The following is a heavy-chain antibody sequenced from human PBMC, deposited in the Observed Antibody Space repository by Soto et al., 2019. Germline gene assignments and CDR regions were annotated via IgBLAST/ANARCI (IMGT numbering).Heavy chain of an antibody. V-gene: IGHV4-31*03. Sequence: PSETLSLTCSVSGGSMSSGGYYWSWIRQHPGKGLEWIGYIYSSGSTYYNPSLTSRLSISVDSSKNQFSLKLSSVTAADTAVYYCARGSSIAGLYYGMDVWGQGTTVTVSS. D-gene: IGHD6-6*01. CDR3: ARGSSIAGLYYGMDV. CDR1: GGSMSSGGYY. CDR2: IYSSGST. J-gene: IGHJ6*02.